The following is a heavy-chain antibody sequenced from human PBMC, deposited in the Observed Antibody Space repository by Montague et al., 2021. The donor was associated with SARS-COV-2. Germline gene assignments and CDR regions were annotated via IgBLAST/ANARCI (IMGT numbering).Heavy chain of an antibody. CDR3: AADAKFSVATIPGY. V-gene: IGHV3-23*01. CDR1: GFTSRTYA. D-gene: IGHD5-12*01. Sequence: SLRLSCAATGFTSRTYAMTLVRQAPEKGLEWVSSISGTGGSTYYADSVKGRFSISRDKSKNTLYLQMNSLRAEDTAIYYCAADAKFSVATIPGYWGQGTLVTVSS. CDR2: ISGTGGST. J-gene: IGHJ4*02.